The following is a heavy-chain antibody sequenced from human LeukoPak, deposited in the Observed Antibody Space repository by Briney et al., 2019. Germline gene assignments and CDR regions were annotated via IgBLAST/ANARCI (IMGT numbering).Heavy chain of an antibody. CDR3: ARHPPAETGWFDP. CDR2: IYYSGST. V-gene: IGHV4-61*08. CDR1: GGSISSGGYY. Sequence: SETLSLTCTVSGGSISSGGYYWSWIRQHPGKGLEWIGYIYYSGSTNYNPSLKSRVTISVDTSKNQFSLKLSSVTAADTAVYYCARHPPAETGWFDPWGQGTLVTVSS. J-gene: IGHJ5*02.